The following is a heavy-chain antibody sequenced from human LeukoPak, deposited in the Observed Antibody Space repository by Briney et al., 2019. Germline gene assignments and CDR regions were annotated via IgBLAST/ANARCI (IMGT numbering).Heavy chain of an antibody. CDR2: LYFSGST. D-gene: IGHD6-19*01. CDR3: ARYATSSSSGFDLHFDS. CDR1: TDSPRVYY. Sequence: SETLSLTCSVSTDSPRVYYWSWIRQPPEKGLEWIGCLYFSGSTKYNPYLKSGVTMSLGSSRNHFSLLLNSVTAADTAVYYCARYATSSSSGFDLHFDSWGQGILVTVSS. V-gene: IGHV4-59*08. J-gene: IGHJ4*02.